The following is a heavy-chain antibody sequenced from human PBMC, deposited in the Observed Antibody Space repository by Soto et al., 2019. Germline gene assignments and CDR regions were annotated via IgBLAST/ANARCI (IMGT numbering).Heavy chain of an antibody. D-gene: IGHD3-9*01. CDR2: INHSGST. CDR1: GGSFSGYY. Sequence: SETLSLTCAVYGGSFSGYYWSWIRQPPGKGLEWIGEINHSGSTNYNPSLKSRVTISVDTSKNQFSLKLSSVTAADTAVYYCASFSIFYSRRAFDIWGQGTMVTVSS. J-gene: IGHJ3*02. CDR3: ASFSIFYSRRAFDI. V-gene: IGHV4-34*01.